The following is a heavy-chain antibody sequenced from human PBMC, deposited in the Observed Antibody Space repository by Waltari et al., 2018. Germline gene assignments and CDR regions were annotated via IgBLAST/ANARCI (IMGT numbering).Heavy chain of an antibody. CDR1: GYTLREVS. V-gene: IGHV1-24*01. D-gene: IGHD3-10*01. CDR3: ALVSSESYVPDH. Sequence: QVQLVQSGAEVKKPGASVTVSCMVSGYTLREVSIPWVRLVAGKGILWMGGSDTENGGMVYSPNCQGRVTMTDDTSADTAYMEMISLRSDDTAIYYCALVSSESYVPDHWGPGTRVTVSS. J-gene: IGHJ4*02. CDR2: SDTENGGM.